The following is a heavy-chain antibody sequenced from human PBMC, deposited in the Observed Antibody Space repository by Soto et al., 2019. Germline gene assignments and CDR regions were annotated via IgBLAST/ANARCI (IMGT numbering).Heavy chain of an antibody. Sequence: GGSLRLSCAASGFTFSDYYMSWIRQAPGKGLEWVSYISSSGSTIYYADSVKGRFNISRDNAKNSLYLQMNSLRAEDTAVYYCARDDCSSTSCYRRPGFYYYYYMDVWGKGTTVTVSS. CDR1: GFTFSDYY. CDR2: ISSSGSTI. CDR3: ARDDCSSTSCYRRPGFYYYYYMDV. V-gene: IGHV3-11*01. J-gene: IGHJ6*03. D-gene: IGHD2-2*01.